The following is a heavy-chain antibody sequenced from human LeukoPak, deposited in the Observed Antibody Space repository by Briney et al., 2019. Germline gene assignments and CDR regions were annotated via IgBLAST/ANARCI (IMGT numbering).Heavy chain of an antibody. J-gene: IGHJ4*02. CDR1: GYTFTSYG. Sequence: ASVKVSCKASGYTFTSYGISWARQAPGQGLEWMGWISAYNGNTNYAQKLQGRVTMTTDTSTSTAYMELRSLRSDDTAVYYCARVARDGYNYVLDYWGQGTLVTVSS. CDR2: ISAYNGNT. CDR3: ARVARDGYNYVLDY. V-gene: IGHV1-18*01. D-gene: IGHD5-24*01.